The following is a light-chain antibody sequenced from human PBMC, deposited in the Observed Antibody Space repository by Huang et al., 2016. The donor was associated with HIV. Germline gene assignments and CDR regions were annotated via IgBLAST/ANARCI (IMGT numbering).Light chain of an antibody. CDR3: QQTYSSPLT. CDR1: QTITTY. J-gene: IGKJ4*01. Sequence: DIQMTQSPSFVSASVGDRVNITCRASQTITTYLNWYQQHPGKAPKVLIYGASRVASGVPSRFTGRASGSDFTLTIKDLQPEDFATYYCQQTYSSPLTFGGGTRIEIK. V-gene: IGKV1-39*01. CDR2: GAS.